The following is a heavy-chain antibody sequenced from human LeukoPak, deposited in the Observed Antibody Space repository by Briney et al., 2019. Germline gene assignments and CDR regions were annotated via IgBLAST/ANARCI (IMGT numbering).Heavy chain of an antibody. V-gene: IGHV3-64D*08. Sequence: GGPLRLSCSASGFTFSTYSMHWVRQAPGKGLELVSTINIKGDDTYYADSVKGRFTISRDHSRKTLYLQMSSLRAEDTAVYYCVKDLRGGGYYTSFDYWGQGTLVTVSS. D-gene: IGHD3-10*01. CDR1: GFTFSTYS. CDR2: INIKGDDT. CDR3: VKDLRGGGYYTSFDY. J-gene: IGHJ4*02.